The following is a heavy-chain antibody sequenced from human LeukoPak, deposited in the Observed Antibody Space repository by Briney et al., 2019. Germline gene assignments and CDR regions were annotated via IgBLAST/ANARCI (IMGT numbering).Heavy chain of an antibody. CDR1: GGSFSGYY. Sequence: SETLSLTCAVYGGSFSGYYWRWVRQPPGKGLEWIGEINHSGSTNYNPSLKSRVTISVVTSKNQFSLKLSSVTAADTAVYYCARDGQYYYDSSGYYRAFDYWGQGTLVTVSS. CDR3: ARDGQYYYDSSGYYRAFDY. D-gene: IGHD3-22*01. V-gene: IGHV4-34*01. CDR2: INHSGST. J-gene: IGHJ4*02.